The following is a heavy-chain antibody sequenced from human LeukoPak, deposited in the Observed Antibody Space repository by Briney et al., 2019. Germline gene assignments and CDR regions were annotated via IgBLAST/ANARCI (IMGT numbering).Heavy chain of an antibody. V-gene: IGHV3-21*04. CDR1: GFTFTSYN. Sequence: PGGSLRLSCAASGFTFTSYNMNWVRQAPGKGLEWVSSITSSSSYIYYEDSVKGRFTISRDNAKNSLYLQMNSLRAEDTATYYCATYRQIQVPFEFWGQGTLVTVSS. J-gene: IGHJ4*02. CDR2: ITSSSSYI. D-gene: IGHD5-18*01. CDR3: ATYRQIQVPFEF.